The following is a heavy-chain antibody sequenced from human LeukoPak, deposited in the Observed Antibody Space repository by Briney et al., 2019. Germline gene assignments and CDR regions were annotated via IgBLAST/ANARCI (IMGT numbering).Heavy chain of an antibody. CDR3: ARDRYSSGWYAFHYYYYGMDV. CDR1: GFTFSSYS. CDR2: ISSSSSYI. V-gene: IGHV3-21*01. D-gene: IGHD6-19*01. Sequence: PGGSLRLSCAASGFTFSSYSMNWVRQAPGKGLEWVSSISSSSSYIYYADSVKGRFTISRDNAKNSLYLQMNSLRAEDTAVYYCARDRYSSGWYAFHYYYYGMDVWGQGTTVTVSS. J-gene: IGHJ6*02.